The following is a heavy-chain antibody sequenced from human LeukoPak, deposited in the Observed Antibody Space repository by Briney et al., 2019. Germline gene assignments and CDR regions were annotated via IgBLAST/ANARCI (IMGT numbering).Heavy chain of an antibody. J-gene: IGHJ4*02. Sequence: PGGSLRLSCAASGFTFSSYSMNWVRQAPGKGLEWVSSISSSSSYIYYADSVKGRFTISRDNAKNSLYLQMNSLRAEDTAVYYCARDRKYSSSSWPTSPLDYWGQGTLVTVSS. CDR2: ISSSSSYI. CDR3: ARDRKYSSSSWPTSPLDY. D-gene: IGHD6-6*01. V-gene: IGHV3-21*01. CDR1: GFTFSSYS.